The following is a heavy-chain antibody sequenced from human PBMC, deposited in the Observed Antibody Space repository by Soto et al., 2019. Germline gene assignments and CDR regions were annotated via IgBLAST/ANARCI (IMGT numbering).Heavy chain of an antibody. CDR3: ARAPILRYFAWLFPVLEVNFDY. V-gene: IGHV4-61*01. Sequence: QVQLQESGPGLVKPSETLSLTCTVSGGSVSSGSYYWSWIRQPPGKGLEWIGYIYYSGSTNYNPALKSRVTISVDTSRNQFSLKLSSVTAADTAVYYCARAPILRYFAWLFPVLEVNFDYWGQGTLVTVSS. CDR1: GGSVSSGSYY. D-gene: IGHD3-9*01. J-gene: IGHJ4*02. CDR2: IYYSGST.